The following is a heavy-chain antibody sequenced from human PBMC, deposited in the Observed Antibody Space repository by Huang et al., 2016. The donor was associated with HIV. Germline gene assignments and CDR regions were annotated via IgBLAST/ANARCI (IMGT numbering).Heavy chain of an antibody. J-gene: IGHJ6*02. CDR2: TGSSSSYR. Sequence: EVQLVESGGGLVKPGGSLRLSCVASGFTFTNYAMNWVRQAPVKGVEWVSATGSSSSYRYYADSVKGRFTSARDDAKNSLYLQMNSLRAEDTAVYYCARPQGDKVRGIIRSYYYYYGMDVWGRGTTVTVSS. V-gene: IGHV3-21*06. CDR3: ARPQGDKVRGIIRSYYYYYGMDV. D-gene: IGHD3-10*01. CDR1: GFTFTNYA.